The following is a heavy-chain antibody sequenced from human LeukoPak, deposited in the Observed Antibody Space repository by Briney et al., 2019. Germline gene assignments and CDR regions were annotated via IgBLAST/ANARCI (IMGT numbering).Heavy chain of an antibody. CDR1: GLYFSNYW. D-gene: IGHD5-12*01. CDR3: ARDAGHTGYDLLDY. V-gene: IGHV3-7*01. Sequence: GGSLRLSSAVSGLYFSNYWMSWVRQAPGKGLEWVANMKQDGSEKYFVDSVRGRFTISRDNGKNSLYLQMNSLRVEDTAVYYCARDAGHTGYDLLDYRGQGTLVTVSS. J-gene: IGHJ4*02. CDR2: MKQDGSEK.